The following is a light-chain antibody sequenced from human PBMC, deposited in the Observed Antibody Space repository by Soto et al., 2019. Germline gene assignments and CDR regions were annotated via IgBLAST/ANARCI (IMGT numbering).Light chain of an antibody. CDR1: QSISSW. J-gene: IGKJ1*01. V-gene: IGKV1-5*03. Sequence: DIQMTQSPSTLSGSVGDRVTITCRASQSISSWLAWYQQKPGKAPKLLIYKASSLESGVPSRFSGSGSGTEFTLTIGSLQPEDFATYYCQQSYSTPQTFGQGTKVDIK. CDR3: QQSYSTPQT. CDR2: KAS.